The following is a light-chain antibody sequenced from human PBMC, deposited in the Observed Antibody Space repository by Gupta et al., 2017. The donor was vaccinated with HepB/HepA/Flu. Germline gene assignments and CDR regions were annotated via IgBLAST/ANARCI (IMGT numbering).Light chain of an antibody. V-gene: IGKV1-5*03. CDR1: QSISSW. Sequence: DIQMTQSPSTLPASVGDRVTITCRASQSISSWLAWYQQKPGKAPNLLIYEASSLESGVPSRFSGSGSGTEFTLTINSLQHDDFATYYCQHYSSDPYTFGQGTKLEIK. CDR3: QHYSSDPYT. J-gene: IGKJ2*01. CDR2: EAS.